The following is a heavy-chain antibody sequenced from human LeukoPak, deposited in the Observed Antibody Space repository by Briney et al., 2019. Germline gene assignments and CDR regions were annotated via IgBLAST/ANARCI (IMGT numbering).Heavy chain of an antibody. CDR3: ARDDPYSSPGLW. J-gene: IGHJ4*02. D-gene: IGHD4-11*01. CDR2: INPNSGGT. CDR1: GYTFTGYY. Sequence: GASVKVSCKASGYTFTGYYMHWVRQAPGQGLERMGWINPNSGGTNFAQKFQGRVTMTRDTSISTAYMELSRLRSDDTAVYYCARDDPYSSPGLWWGQGTLVPVSS. V-gene: IGHV1-2*02.